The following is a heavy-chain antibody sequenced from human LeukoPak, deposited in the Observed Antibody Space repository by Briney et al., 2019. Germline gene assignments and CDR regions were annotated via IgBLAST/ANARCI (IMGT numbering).Heavy chain of an antibody. V-gene: IGHV3-74*01. CDR2: INTGGSNT. CDR1: GFSFSGYY. CDR3: ARARIPYYYDSSGHYYVEPVSSVREFDY. D-gene: IGHD3-22*01. J-gene: IGHJ4*02. Sequence: PGGSLRLSCAASGFSFSGYYMFWVRQAPGKGLVWVSRINTGGSNTDYADSVKGRFTISRDNAKNSLYLQMNSLRAEDTAVYYCARARIPYYYDSSGHYYVEPVSSVREFDYWGQGTLVTVSS.